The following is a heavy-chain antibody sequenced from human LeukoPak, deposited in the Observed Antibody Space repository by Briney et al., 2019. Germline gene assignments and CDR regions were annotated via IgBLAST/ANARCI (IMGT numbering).Heavy chain of an antibody. CDR3: ARETGAARNYYFDY. CDR2: IIPIFGTA. J-gene: IGHJ4*02. D-gene: IGHD6-6*01. CDR1: GGTFSSYA. Sequence: ASVKVSCKASGGTFSSYAISWVRQAPGQGLEWMGGIIPIFGTANYAQKFQGRVTITADESTSTAYMELSSLRSEDTAVYYCARETGAARNYYFDYWGQGTLVTVSS. V-gene: IGHV1-69*13.